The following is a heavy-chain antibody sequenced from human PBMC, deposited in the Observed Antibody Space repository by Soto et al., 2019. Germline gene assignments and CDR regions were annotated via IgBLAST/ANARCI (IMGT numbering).Heavy chain of an antibody. Sequence: PLETLSLTCTVSRGTISSYYFSWIRQPTGKGLEWIGYLYYSGSTNYNPSLKSRVTISVDTSKNQFSLKLSSVTAADTAVYYCARHYDSSPRGWFDPWGQGTLVTVSS. V-gene: IGHV4-59*01. CDR1: RGTISSYY. CDR2: LYYSGST. D-gene: IGHD3-22*01. CDR3: ARHYDSSPRGWFDP. J-gene: IGHJ5*02.